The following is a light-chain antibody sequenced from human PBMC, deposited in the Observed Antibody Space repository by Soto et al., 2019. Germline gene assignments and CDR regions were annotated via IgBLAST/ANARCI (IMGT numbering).Light chain of an antibody. J-gene: IGLJ2*01. V-gene: IGLV1-40*01. CDR3: LSFDSSLSVV. CDR1: SSNIGAGYD. CDR2: GNT. Sequence: QSVLTQPPSVSGAPGQRVTISCTGSSSNIGAGYDVHWYQQLPGRAPKLLIYGNTNRPSGVPDRFSGSKSDTSASLAITGLQAEDEADYYCLSFDSSLSVVFGGGTKLTV.